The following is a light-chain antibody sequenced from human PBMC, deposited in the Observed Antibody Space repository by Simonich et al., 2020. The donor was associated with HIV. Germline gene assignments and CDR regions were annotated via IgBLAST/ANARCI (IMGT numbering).Light chain of an antibody. J-gene: IGLJ3*02. Sequence: QSALTQPASVSGSPGQSITISCTETSSDVGSYNLVSWYQQHPGKAPKLMIYEGSKRPSGVSNRFSGSKSGNTASLTISGLQAEDEADYYCCSYAGSSTWVFGAGTKLTVL. CDR2: EGS. V-gene: IGLV2-23*01. CDR1: SSDVGSYNL. CDR3: CSYAGSSTWV.